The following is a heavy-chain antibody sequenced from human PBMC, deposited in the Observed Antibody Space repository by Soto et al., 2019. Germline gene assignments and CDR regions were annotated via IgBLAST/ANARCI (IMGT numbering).Heavy chain of an antibody. CDR3: AREKPYSSSWYHDY. D-gene: IGHD6-13*01. J-gene: IGHJ4*02. V-gene: IGHV4-34*01. CDR2: INHSGST. Sequence: QVQLQQWGAGLLKPSETLSLTCAVYGGSFSGYYWSWIRQPPGKGLEWIGEINHSGSTNYNPSLKSRITISVDTSKIQSSLKLSSVTAADTAVYYCAREKPYSSSWYHDYWGQGTLVTVSS. CDR1: GGSFSGYY.